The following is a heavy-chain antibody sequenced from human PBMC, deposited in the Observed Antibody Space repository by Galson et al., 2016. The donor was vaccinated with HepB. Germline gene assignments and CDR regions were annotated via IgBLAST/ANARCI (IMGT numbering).Heavy chain of an antibody. J-gene: IGHJ4*02. Sequence: SLRLSCAASGFTFSSYWMTWVRQAPGKGLEWVASIKPDRGDKYNVDSVKGRFTISKDNAKNSLSLQMNSLRAEDTAMYYCARGGWYWIYWGQGTLVTVSS. CDR2: IKPDRGDK. CDR1: GFTFSSYW. CDR3: ARGGWYWIY. D-gene: IGHD6-19*01. V-gene: IGHV3-7*03.